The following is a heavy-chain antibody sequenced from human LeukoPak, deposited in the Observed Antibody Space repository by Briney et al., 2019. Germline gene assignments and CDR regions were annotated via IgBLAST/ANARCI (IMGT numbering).Heavy chain of an antibody. D-gene: IGHD3-10*02. Sequence: PGGSLRLSCAASGFTIRSYEMNWVRQSPGKGLEWVSYISSSGSTIYYADSVKGQFTISRDNAKNSLYLQMNSLRAEDTAVYYCAELGITMIGGVWGKGTTVTISS. CDR2: ISSSGSTI. CDR3: AELGITMIGGV. J-gene: IGHJ6*04. V-gene: IGHV3-48*03. CDR1: GFTIRSYE.